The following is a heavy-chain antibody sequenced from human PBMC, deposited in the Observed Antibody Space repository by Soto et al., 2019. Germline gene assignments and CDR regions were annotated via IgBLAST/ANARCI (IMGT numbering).Heavy chain of an antibody. CDR2: IKQDGSEK. V-gene: IGHV3-7*01. D-gene: IGHD2-2*01. CDR3: ARKVLVPAAIAGPYYFDY. Sequence: PGGSLRLSCAASGFTFSSYWMSWVRQAPGKGLEWVANIKQDGSEKYYVDSVKGRFTISRDNAKNSLYLQMNSLRAEDTAVYYCARKVLVPAAIAGPYYFDYWGQGTLVTVS. CDR1: GFTFSSYW. J-gene: IGHJ4*02.